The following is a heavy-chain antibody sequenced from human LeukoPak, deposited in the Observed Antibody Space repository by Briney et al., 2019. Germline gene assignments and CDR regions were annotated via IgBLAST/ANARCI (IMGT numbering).Heavy chain of an antibody. J-gene: IGHJ6*03. V-gene: IGHV3-23*01. CDR3: AKASTWAEFYYYYMDV. D-gene: IGHD2/OR15-2a*01. Sequence: PGGSLRLSCAASGFTFSSHAMSWVRQAPGKGLEWVSAISGSGGSTHYADSVKGRFTISRDNSKNTLYLQMNSLRAEDTAVYYCAKASTWAEFYYYYMDVWGKGTTVTVSS. CDR1: GFTFSSHA. CDR2: ISGSGGST.